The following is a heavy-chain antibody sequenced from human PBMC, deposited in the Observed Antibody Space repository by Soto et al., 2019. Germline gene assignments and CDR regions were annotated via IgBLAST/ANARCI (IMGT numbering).Heavy chain of an antibody. CDR2: IYYSGST. V-gene: IGHV4-59*01. D-gene: IGHD3-10*01. CDR3: ARSYYGSGSYYSG. Sequence: SETLSLTCTVSGGSISSYYWSWIRQPPGKGLEWIGYIYYSGSTNYNPSLKSRVTISIDTSKNQFSLKLSSVTAADTAVYYCARSYYGSGSYYSGWGQGTLVTVSS. CDR1: GGSISSYY. J-gene: IGHJ4*02.